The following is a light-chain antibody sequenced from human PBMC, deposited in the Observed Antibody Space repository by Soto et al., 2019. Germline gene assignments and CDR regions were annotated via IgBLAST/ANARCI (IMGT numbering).Light chain of an antibody. V-gene: IGKV3-15*01. Sequence: EIVMTHAPGTLSMSPGERATLSCRASQSVRSNLAWYQQIPGQAPRLLIYGAFTRATGIPARFSGSGSGTEFTLAISSLQSEDFAVYYCQQYNDWPQTFGLGTKVDIK. J-gene: IGKJ1*01. CDR1: QSVRSN. CDR2: GAF. CDR3: QQYNDWPQT.